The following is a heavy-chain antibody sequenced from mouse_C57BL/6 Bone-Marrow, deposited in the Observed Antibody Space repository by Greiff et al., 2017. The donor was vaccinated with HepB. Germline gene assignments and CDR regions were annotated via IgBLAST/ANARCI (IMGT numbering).Heavy chain of an antibody. V-gene: IGHV1-81*01. J-gene: IGHJ4*01. Sequence: QVQLKQSGAELARPGASVKLSCKASGYTFTSYGISWVKQRTGQGLEWIGEIYPRSGNTYYNEKFKGKATLTADKSSSTAYMELRSLTSEDSAVYFCARCLSSYGYNYAMDYWGQGTSVTVSS. CDR2: IYPRSGNT. CDR3: ARCLSSYGYNYAMDY. D-gene: IGHD2-2*01. CDR1: GYTFTSYG.